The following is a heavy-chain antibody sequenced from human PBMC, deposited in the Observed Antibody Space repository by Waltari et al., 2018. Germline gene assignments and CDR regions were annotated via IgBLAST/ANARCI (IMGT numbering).Heavy chain of an antibody. CDR1: GGSTSTYY. CDR2: IHYSGSS. J-gene: IGHJ6*03. Sequence: QVQLQESGPGLVKPSETLSLTCTVPGGSTSTYYWSWVRQSPGKGLEWIGYIHYSGSSVYNPPLRSGVARSLDTTNNQFSLRLRAVTAADAAIYYCARADTSTSYFYYYMDVWGKGTTVTVSS. CDR3: ARADTSTSYFYYYMDV. D-gene: IGHD1-26*01. V-gene: IGHV4-59*01.